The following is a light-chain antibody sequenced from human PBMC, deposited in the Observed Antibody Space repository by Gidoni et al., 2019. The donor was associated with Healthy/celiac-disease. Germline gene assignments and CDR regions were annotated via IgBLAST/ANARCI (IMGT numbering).Light chain of an antibody. CDR1: QSVSSSY. J-gene: IGKJ2*01. V-gene: IGKV3-20*01. CDR3: QQLGT. CDR2: GAS. Sequence: EIVLTQSPGTLSLSPGERATLSCRASQSVSSSYLAWYQQKPGQAPRLRIYGASSRATGIPDRFSGSVSGTDFTLTISRLEPEDFAVYYCQQLGTFGQGTKLEIK.